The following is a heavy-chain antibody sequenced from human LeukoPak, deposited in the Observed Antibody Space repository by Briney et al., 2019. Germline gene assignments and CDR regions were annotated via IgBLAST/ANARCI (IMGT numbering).Heavy chain of an antibody. J-gene: IGHJ4*02. CDR3: ASSITIFGVVKPYYFDY. CDR2: ITSSSSYI. CDR1: GFTFGRYS. D-gene: IGHD3-3*01. V-gene: IGHV3-21*01. Sequence: GGSLRLSCAASGFTFGRYSMNWVRQAPGKGLEWVSSITSSSSYIYYADSVKGRFTISRDNAKNSLYLQMNNLRAEDTAVYYCASSITIFGVVKPYYFDYWGQGTLVTVSS.